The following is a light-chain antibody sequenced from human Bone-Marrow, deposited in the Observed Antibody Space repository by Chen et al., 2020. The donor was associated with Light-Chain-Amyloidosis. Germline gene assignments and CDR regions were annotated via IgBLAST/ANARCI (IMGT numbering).Light chain of an antibody. V-gene: IGKV2-28*01. J-gene: IGKJ2*01. CDR3: MQALQTPEYS. Sequence: IALTQPPLSLSVTTGESDSISCRSSQSLLHLNGYTYLDWYLQKPGQSPQLLIYLGFSRASGVSDRFSASGSGTDFTLAITRVEAEDVGVYYCMQALQTPEYSFGQGTTLKIK. CDR2: LGF. CDR1: QSLLHLNGYTY.